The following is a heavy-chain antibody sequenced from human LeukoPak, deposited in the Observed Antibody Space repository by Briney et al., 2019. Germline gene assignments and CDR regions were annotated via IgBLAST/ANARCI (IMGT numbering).Heavy chain of an antibody. Sequence: PGRSLRLSYAASGFTFSSYGMHWVRQAPGKGLEWVAVTSYDGSNKDYADSVKGRFTISRDNTKNPLFLQMHSLKVEDTAVYYCTRDRRIGVAGIGYWGQGTRVTVSS. D-gene: IGHD6-19*01. CDR2: TSYDGSNK. CDR1: GFTFSSYG. J-gene: IGHJ4*02. CDR3: TRDRRIGVAGIGY. V-gene: IGHV3-30-3*01.